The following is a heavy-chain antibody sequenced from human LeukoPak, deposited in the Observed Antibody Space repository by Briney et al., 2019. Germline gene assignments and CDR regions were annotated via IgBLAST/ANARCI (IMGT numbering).Heavy chain of an antibody. CDR3: AKDIAAAGNYYFDY. CDR2: ISSSSSYI. J-gene: IGHJ4*02. Sequence: PGGSLRLSCAASGFTFSSYSMNWVRQAPGKGLEWVSSISSSSSYIYYADSVKGRFTISRDNAKNSLYLQMNSLRAEDTALYYCAKDIAAAGNYYFDYWGQGTLVTVSS. V-gene: IGHV3-21*04. CDR1: GFTFSSYS. D-gene: IGHD6-13*01.